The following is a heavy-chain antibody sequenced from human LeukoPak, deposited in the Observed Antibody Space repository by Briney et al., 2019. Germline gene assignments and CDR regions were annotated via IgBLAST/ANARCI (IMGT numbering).Heavy chain of an antibody. CDR3: AKGEYYYGSGSYPEYYFDY. D-gene: IGHD3-10*01. CDR2: ISGSGGST. CDR1: GFTFSSYA. J-gene: IGHJ4*02. V-gene: IGHV3-23*01. Sequence: GGSLRLSCAASGFTFSSYAMSWVRQAPGKGLEWVSAISGSGGSTYYADSVKGRFTISRDNSKNTLYLQMNSLRAEDTAVYYCAKGEYYYGSGSYPEYYFDYWGQGTLVTVSS.